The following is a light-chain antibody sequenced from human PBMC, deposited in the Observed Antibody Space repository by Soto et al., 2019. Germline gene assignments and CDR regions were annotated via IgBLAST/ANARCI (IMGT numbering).Light chain of an antibody. Sequence: EIVMTQSPATLSVSPGERATLSCRASQNVSSNLAWYQQKPGQAPRLLIYGASTRATGIPARFSGTGSGTEFTLSISSPQSEDFAVYYCQHYNIWPPWTFGQGTRVEIK. CDR1: QNVSSN. CDR3: QHYNIWPPWT. V-gene: IGKV3-15*01. J-gene: IGKJ1*01. CDR2: GAS.